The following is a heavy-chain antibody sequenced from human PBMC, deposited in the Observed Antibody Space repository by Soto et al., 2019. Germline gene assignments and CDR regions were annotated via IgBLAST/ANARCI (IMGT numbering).Heavy chain of an antibody. Sequence: EVQVVESGGGLVQPGGSLRLSCAASGFTFSRYDMHWVRQATGRGLEWVSGIGTSGDTYYAGSVKGRFTISRENAKNSVYLQMNSLRAGATAVYYCARGALGFDPWGQGTLVAVSS. J-gene: IGHJ5*02. CDR1: GFTFSRYD. D-gene: IGHD6-6*01. V-gene: IGHV3-13*04. CDR3: ARGALGFDP. CDR2: IGTSGDT.